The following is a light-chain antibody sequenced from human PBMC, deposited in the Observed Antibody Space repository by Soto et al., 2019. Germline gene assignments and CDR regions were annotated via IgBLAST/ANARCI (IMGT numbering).Light chain of an antibody. V-gene: IGLV1-44*01. CDR1: SSNIGSNT. CDR3: AAWDDSLTGVV. J-gene: IGLJ2*01. Sequence: QSVLTQPPSSSGTPGQRVTISCSGSSSNIGSNTINWYQQLPGTPPKLLIYSNDQRPSAVPDRFSASKSGTSASLAISGLQSEVEADYYCAAWDDSLTGVVFGGGTKLTVL. CDR2: SND.